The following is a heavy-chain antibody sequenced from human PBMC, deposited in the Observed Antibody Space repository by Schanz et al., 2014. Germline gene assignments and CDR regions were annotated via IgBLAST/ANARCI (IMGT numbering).Heavy chain of an antibody. CDR3: ARFLGAAAGTGLYVMDV. Sequence: QVQLVQSGAEVKKPGASVKLSCKASGYTFTNYYIHWVRQAPGQGLEWMGRIYLSDGSTRYAQKFQGRVTVTRDTSTTTVYMDLSSLISEDTAVYYCARFLGAAAGTGLYVMDVWGQGTTVTVSS. V-gene: IGHV1-46*01. D-gene: IGHD6-13*01. CDR2: IYLSDGST. J-gene: IGHJ6*02. CDR1: GYTFTNYY.